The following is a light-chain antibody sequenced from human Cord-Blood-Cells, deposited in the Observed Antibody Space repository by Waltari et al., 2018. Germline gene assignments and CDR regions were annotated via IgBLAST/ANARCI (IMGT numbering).Light chain of an antibody. CDR2: AAS. V-gene: IGKV1-39*01. CDR3: QQSYSTPPT. Sequence: DIQMTQSPSSLSASVGDRVTITCRASPSISSYLNWYQQKPGKAPKLLIYAASSLQSGFPSRFSDSGSGTDCTLTISSLQPEDFATYYCQQSYSTPPTFGQGTKVEIK. CDR1: PSISSY. J-gene: IGKJ1*01.